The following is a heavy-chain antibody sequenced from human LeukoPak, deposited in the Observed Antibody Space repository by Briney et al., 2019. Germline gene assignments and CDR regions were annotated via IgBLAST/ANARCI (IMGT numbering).Heavy chain of an antibody. CDR2: INPNSGGT. CDR1: GYTFTGYY. Sequence: ASVKVSCKASGYTFTGYYMHWVRQAPGQGLEWMGWINPNSGGTNYAQKFQGWVTMTRDTSISTAYMELSRLRSDDTAVYYCARDTAVAGRPLYYCYYGMDVWGQGTTVTVSS. J-gene: IGHJ6*02. CDR3: ARDTAVAGRPLYYCYYGMDV. V-gene: IGHV1-2*04. D-gene: IGHD6-19*01.